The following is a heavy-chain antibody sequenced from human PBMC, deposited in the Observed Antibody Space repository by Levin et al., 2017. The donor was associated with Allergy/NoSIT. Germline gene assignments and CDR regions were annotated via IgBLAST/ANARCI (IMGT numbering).Heavy chain of an antibody. CDR1: GFTFSSYA. CDR2: ISGSGGST. V-gene: IGHV3-23*01. Sequence: HPGESLKISCAASGFTFSSYAMSWVRQAPGKGLEWVSAISGSGGSTYYADSVKGRFTISRDNSKNTLYLQMNSLRAEDTAVYYCAKFRNYYGSDPDAFDIWGQGTMVTVSS. J-gene: IGHJ3*02. CDR3: AKFRNYYGSDPDAFDI. D-gene: IGHD3-10*01.